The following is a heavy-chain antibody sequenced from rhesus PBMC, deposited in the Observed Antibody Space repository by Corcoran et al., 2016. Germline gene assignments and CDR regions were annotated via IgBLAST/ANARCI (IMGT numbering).Heavy chain of an antibody. V-gene: IGHV4-93*02. J-gene: IGHJ3*01. CDR1: GGSISSSNW. D-gene: IGHD5-24*01. Sequence: VQLQESGPAVVKPSANLSLTCAVSGGSISSSNWWSWIRQPPGKGLGWLCKTDGIVGRTQHNPPPKSRLTISITTSKNQFSLKWLSLTAAYPARYYCARARRYRGYKDALDFWGQGLRVTVSS. CDR2: TDGIVGRT. CDR3: ARARRYRGYKDALDF.